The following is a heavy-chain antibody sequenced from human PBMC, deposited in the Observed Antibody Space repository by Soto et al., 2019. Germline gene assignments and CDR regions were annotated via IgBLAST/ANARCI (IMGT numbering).Heavy chain of an antibody. V-gene: IGHV3-7*01. D-gene: IGHD2-2*01. J-gene: IGHJ4*02. CDR3: ATAISSPFSNFDY. CDR2: IKEDASEE. CDR1: GFTFSTYW. Sequence: EVQLVQSGGDWVQPGGSLRLSCVASGFTFSTYWMTWVRQAPGMGLEWVAGIKEDASEELYVDSVKGRFSVSRDNAKNSLYLQLNSLSAEDTAVYYCATAISSPFSNFDYWGQGSLVTVSS.